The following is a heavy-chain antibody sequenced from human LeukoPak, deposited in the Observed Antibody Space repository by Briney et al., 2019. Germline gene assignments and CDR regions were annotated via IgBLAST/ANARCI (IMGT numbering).Heavy chain of an antibody. J-gene: IGHJ2*01. CDR2: IYTSGGT. CDR3: ARACPFCYYDFDL. CDR1: GGSISSGSYY. Sequence: SETLSLTCTVSGGSISSGSYYWSWIRQPAGKGLEWIGRIYTSGGTNYNPSLKSRVTMSVDTSKNQFSLKLSSVTAADTAVYYCARACPFCYYDFDLWGRGTLVTVSS. D-gene: IGHD3-22*01. V-gene: IGHV4-61*02.